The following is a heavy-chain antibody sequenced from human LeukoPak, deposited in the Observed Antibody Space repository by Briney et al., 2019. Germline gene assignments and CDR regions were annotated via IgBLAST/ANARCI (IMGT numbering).Heavy chain of an antibody. V-gene: IGHV4-61*02. D-gene: IGHD3-16*02. CDR3: ARCATFGGVINYFDY. CDR2: IYTSGST. J-gene: IGHJ4*02. CDR1: GGSISSGSYY. Sequence: PSQTLSLTCTVSGGSISSGSYYWSWIRQPAGKGLEWIGRIYTSGSTNYNPSLKSRVTISVDTPKNQFSLKLSSVTAADTAVYYCARCATFGGVINYFDYWGQGTLVTVSS.